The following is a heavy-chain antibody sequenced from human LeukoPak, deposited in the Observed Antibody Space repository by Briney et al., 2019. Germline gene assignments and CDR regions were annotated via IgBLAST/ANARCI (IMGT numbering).Heavy chain of an antibody. J-gene: IGHJ3*02. CDR2: ITSSSSHI. Sequence: PGGSLRLSCAASGLTFSTSSMNWVRQAPGKGLEWVSSITSSSSHIYDADSVKGRFTISRDNAKNPLFLQMNSLRAEDTAVYYCAGDQGRIPGRPGAFDIWGQGTMVTVSS. D-gene: IGHD6-6*01. CDR1: GLTFSTSS. V-gene: IGHV3-21*01. CDR3: AGDQGRIPGRPGAFDI.